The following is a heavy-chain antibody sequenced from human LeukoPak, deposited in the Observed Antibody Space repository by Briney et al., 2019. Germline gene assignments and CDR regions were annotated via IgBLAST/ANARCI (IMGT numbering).Heavy chain of an antibody. Sequence: SETLSLTCTVSGGSISSYYWSWIRQPPGKGLEWIGYIYYSGSTNYNPSLKSRVTISVDTSKNQFSLKLSSVTAADTAVYYCAREGYSGYDPFDYWGQGTLVTVSS. CDR1: GGSISSYY. CDR3: AREGYSGYDPFDY. J-gene: IGHJ4*02. D-gene: IGHD5-12*01. CDR2: IYYSGST. V-gene: IGHV4-59*01.